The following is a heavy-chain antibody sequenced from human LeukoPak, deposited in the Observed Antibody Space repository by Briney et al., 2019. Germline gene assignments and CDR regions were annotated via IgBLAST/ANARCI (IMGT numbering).Heavy chain of an antibody. V-gene: IGHV4-34*01. Sequence: SETLSLTCAVYGGSFSGYYWSWIRQPPGKGLEWIGEINHSGSTNYNPSLKSRVTISVDTSKNQFSLKLSSVTAADTAVYYCARGPRGYTRSLGERNWFDPWGQGTLVTVSS. J-gene: IGHJ5*02. CDR3: ARGPRGYTRSLGERNWFDP. CDR2: INHSGST. D-gene: IGHD1-1*01. CDR1: GGSFSGYY.